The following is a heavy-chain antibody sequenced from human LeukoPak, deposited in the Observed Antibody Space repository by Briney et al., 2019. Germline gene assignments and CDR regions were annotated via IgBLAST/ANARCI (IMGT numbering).Heavy chain of an antibody. Sequence: PSETLSLTCTVSGGSISSSSYYWDWIRQPPGKGLEWIGSIYYSGSTYYNPSLKSRVTISVDTSKNQFSLRLSSVTAADTAVYYCARHSPGGYSGGVVDYWGQGTLVTVSS. CDR3: ARHSPGGYSGGVVDY. V-gene: IGHV4-39*01. D-gene: IGHD6-19*01. CDR1: GGSISSSSYY. CDR2: IYYSGST. J-gene: IGHJ4*02.